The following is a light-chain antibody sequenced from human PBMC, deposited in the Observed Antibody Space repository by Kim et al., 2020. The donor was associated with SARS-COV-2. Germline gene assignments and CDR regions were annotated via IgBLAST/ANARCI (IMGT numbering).Light chain of an antibody. CDR3: QQYNNT. Sequence: EIVMTQSPATLSVSPGERATLSCRASQSVSSNFACYQQKPDQAPRLLIYGASTRATGIPARFSGSGSGTEFTLTISSLQSEDFTVYYCQQYNNTFGPGTKVDIK. CDR2: GAS. CDR1: QSVSSN. J-gene: IGKJ3*01. V-gene: IGKV3-15*01.